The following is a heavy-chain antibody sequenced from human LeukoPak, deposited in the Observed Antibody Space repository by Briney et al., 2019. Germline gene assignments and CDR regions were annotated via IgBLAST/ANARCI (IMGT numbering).Heavy chain of an antibody. CDR1: GYTFTGYY. V-gene: IGHV1-2*02. D-gene: IGHD3-22*01. Sequence: GASVKVSCKASGYTFTGYYLHWVRQAPGQGLEWMGWINPNSGGTNYARKFQDRVVMTRDTSISTAHMELSRLRSDDTAVFYCARGKGFYYDSSGYVGDYWGQGTLVTVSS. J-gene: IGHJ4*02. CDR2: INPNSGGT. CDR3: ARGKGFYYDSSGYVGDY.